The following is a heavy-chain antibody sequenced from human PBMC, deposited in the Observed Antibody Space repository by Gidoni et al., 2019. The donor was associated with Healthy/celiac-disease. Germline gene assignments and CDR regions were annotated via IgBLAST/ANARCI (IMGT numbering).Heavy chain of an antibody. CDR2: IGTPGDT. Sequence: EVQLVESGGGLVQPGGSLRLPCPASGFPFSSYDMPWVRQATGKGLDWVSAIGTPGDTYYPGAVKGRFTISRENAKNSLYLQMNSLRAGDTAVYYCARYSGGYGFDYWGQGTLVTVSS. V-gene: IGHV3-13*01. J-gene: IGHJ4*02. CDR1: GFPFSSYD. D-gene: IGHD1-26*01. CDR3: ARYSGGYGFDY.